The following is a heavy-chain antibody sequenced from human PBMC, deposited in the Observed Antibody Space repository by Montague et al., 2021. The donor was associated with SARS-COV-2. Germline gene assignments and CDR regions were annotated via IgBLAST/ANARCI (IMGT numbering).Heavy chain of an antibody. Sequence: PALVKPTQTLTLTCTFSGFSLSTSGMCVSWIRQPPGEALEWLARIDWDDGKYYSTSLKTRLTISKDTSKNQVVLTMTNMDPVDTATYYCARILVAAAGSPFDPWGQGTLVTVSS. CDR3: ARILVAAAGSPFDP. D-gene: IGHD6-13*01. CDR1: GFSLSTSGMC. CDR2: IDWDDGK. J-gene: IGHJ5*02. V-gene: IGHV2-70*11.